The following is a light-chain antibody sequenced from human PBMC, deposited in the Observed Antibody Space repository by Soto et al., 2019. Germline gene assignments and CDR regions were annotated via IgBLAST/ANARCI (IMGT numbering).Light chain of an antibody. CDR1: SSDVGSYNL. V-gene: IGLV2-23*01. Sequence: QSALTQPASVSGSRGQSITISCTGTSSDVGSYNLVSWYQQHPGKAPKLMIYEGSKRPSGVSNRFSGSKSGNTASLTISGLQAEDEADYYCCSYAGSSTYWVFGGGTKLTVL. J-gene: IGLJ3*02. CDR2: EGS. CDR3: CSYAGSSTYWV.